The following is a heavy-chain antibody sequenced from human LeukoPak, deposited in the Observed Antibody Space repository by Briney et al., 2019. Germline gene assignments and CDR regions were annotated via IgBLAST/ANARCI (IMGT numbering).Heavy chain of an antibody. CDR3: ASQSSSISTRAPDF. CDR1: GVPFNHYS. V-gene: IGHV3-48*01. J-gene: IGHJ4*02. D-gene: IGHD6-6*01. Sequence: GGSLRLSCAASGVPFNHYSLNWVRQPPGKGLEWISYISASGRTTYYADSVKGRFTISRDHATLYLHMDTLRSEDTALYYCASQSSSISTRAPDFWGLGNLVTVSS. CDR2: ISASGRTT.